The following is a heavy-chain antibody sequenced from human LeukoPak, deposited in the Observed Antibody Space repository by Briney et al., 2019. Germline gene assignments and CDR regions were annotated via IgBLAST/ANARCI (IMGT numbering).Heavy chain of an antibody. J-gene: IGHJ4*02. Sequence: GESLLISCIGSGYIFTTFWIGGVRQKPGKGVEWMGIIYPGDSDTRYNPSFQGQVTISSDKSISTADLQRSSLKASDTAMYYCARRGWTTSYYFDYWGQGTLVTVSS. CDR3: ARRGWTTSYYFDY. V-gene: IGHV5-51*01. CDR1: GYIFTTFW. CDR2: IYPGDSDT. D-gene: IGHD2/OR15-2a*01.